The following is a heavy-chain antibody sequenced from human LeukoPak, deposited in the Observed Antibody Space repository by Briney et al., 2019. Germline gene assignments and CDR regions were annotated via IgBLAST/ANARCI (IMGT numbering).Heavy chain of an antibody. D-gene: IGHD4-17*01. J-gene: IGHJ3*02. CDR2: IYYSGST. CDR1: GGSISSSSYY. Sequence: SETLSLTCTVSGGSISSSSYYWGWIRQPPGKGLEWIGSIYYSGSTYYNPSLKSRVTISVDTSKNQFSLKLSSVTAADTAAYYCASNYGDYVDNAFDIWGQGTMVSVSS. CDR3: ASNYGDYVDNAFDI. V-gene: IGHV4-39*01.